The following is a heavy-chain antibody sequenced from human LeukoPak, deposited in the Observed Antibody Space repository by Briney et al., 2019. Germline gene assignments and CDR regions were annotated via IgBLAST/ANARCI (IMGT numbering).Heavy chain of an antibody. CDR1: GFIFDDYA. J-gene: IGHJ6*02. CDR3: AKALVRAGYYYGMDV. CDR2: ISWNSGSI. V-gene: IGHV3-9*01. Sequence: GRSLRLSCAASGFIFDDYAMHWVRQAPGKGLEWVSGISWNSGSIGYADSEKGRFTISRDNAKNSLYLQMNSLRAEDTALYYCAKALVRAGYYYGMDVWGQGTTVTVSS. D-gene: IGHD6-13*01.